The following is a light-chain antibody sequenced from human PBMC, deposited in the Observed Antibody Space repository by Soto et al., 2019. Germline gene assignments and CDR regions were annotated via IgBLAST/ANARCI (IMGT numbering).Light chain of an antibody. Sequence: QSALTQPASVSGSPGQSIAISCTGTSSDVGGYNYVSWYQQHPGNAPKLIIYNVSNRPSGVSDRFSGSKSGNTASLTISGLQAEDEDDYYCSSYTTSNTPLVFGGGTKLTVL. CDR2: NVS. V-gene: IGLV2-14*03. CDR3: SSYTTSNTPLV. CDR1: SSDVGGYNY. J-gene: IGLJ2*01.